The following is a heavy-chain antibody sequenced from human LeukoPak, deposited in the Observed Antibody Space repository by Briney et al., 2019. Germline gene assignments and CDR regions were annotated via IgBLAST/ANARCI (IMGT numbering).Heavy chain of an antibody. Sequence: GGSLRLSCAASGFTFSDYYMGWIRQAPGKGLEWVSYISSSGSTIYYADSVKGRFTISRDNAKNSLYLQMNSLRAEDTAVYYCAREKYNWNGHHIDYWGQGTLVTVSS. J-gene: IGHJ4*02. CDR2: ISSSGSTI. V-gene: IGHV3-11*01. D-gene: IGHD1-20*01. CDR1: GFTFSDYY. CDR3: AREKYNWNGHHIDY.